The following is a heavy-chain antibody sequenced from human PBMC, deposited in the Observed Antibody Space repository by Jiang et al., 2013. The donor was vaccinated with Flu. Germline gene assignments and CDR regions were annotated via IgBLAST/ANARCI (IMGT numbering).Heavy chain of an antibody. CDR2: IYTSGST. Sequence: GPGLVKPSQTLSLTCTVSGGSISSGSYYWSWIRQPAGKGLEWIGRIYTSGSTNYNPSLKSRVTISVDTSKNQFSLKLSSVTAADTAVYYCARVVAARHLKGGWFDPWGQGTLVT. V-gene: IGHV4-61*02. J-gene: IGHJ5*02. CDR3: ARVVAARHLKGGWFDP. D-gene: IGHD6-6*01. CDR1: GGSISSGSYY.